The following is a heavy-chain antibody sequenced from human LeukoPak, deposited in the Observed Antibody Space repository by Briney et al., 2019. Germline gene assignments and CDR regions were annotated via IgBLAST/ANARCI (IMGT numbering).Heavy chain of an antibody. CDR2: INPNSGGT. CDR3: ARESPRLYGSGSYIDY. V-gene: IGHV1-2*04. Sequence: ASVKVSCKASGYTFTGYYMHWVRQAPGQGLEWMGWINPNSGGTNYAQKFQGWVTMTRDTSISTAYMELSRLRSDDTAVYYCARESPRLYGSGSYIDYWGQGTLATVSS. CDR1: GYTFTGYY. D-gene: IGHD3-10*01. J-gene: IGHJ4*02.